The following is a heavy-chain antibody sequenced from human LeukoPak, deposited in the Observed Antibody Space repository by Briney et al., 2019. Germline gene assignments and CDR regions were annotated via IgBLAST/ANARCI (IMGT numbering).Heavy chain of an antibody. Sequence: GRSLRLSCAASGFTFDDYAMHWVRQAPGKGLEWVSGISWNSGSIGYADSVKGRFTISRDNAKNSLYLQMNSLRAEDMALYYCAXXXFPYCSGGSCYSVYXDXXGQXXXXTV. J-gene: IGHJ4*02. CDR3: AXXXFPYCSGGSCYSVYXDX. V-gene: IGHV3-9*03. CDR1: GFTFDDYA. D-gene: IGHD2-15*01. CDR2: ISWNSGSI.